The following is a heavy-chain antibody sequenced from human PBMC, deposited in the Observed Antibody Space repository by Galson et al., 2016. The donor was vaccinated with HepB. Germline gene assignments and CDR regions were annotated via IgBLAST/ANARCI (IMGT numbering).Heavy chain of an antibody. Sequence: SVKVSCKASGYIFTRYYMHWVRQVPGQGLEWMGIIDPSGGTTNYAQKFQGRVTMTRDTSTSTVYLELSSLRSEDTAVYYCAREGVVVVPAANIGFDPWGQGTLGAVAP. J-gene: IGHJ5*02. CDR2: IDPSGGTT. V-gene: IGHV1-46*01. CDR1: GYIFTRYY. D-gene: IGHD2-2*01. CDR3: AREGVVVVPAANIGFDP.